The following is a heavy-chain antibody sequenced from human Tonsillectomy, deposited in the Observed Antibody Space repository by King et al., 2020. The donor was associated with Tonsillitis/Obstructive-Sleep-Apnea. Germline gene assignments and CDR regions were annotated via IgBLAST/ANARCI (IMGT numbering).Heavy chain of an antibody. CDR1: GFTFRSDN. D-gene: IGHD4-17*01. CDR3: ARVLWYGDRSGIDY. V-gene: IGHV3-48*02. J-gene: IGHJ4*02. Sequence: VQLVESGGGLVQPGGSLRLSCAASGFTFRSDNMKRVRQAPGKGVEWVSLISIRSSSIFFANYVKGRFHLSRDNGENSLYLPIHILGDEDTAVYYCARVLWYGDRSGIDYWGQGTLVTVSS. CDR2: ISIRSSSI.